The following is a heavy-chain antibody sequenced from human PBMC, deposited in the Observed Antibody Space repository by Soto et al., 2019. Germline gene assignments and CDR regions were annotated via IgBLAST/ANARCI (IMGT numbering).Heavy chain of an antibody. CDR3: ASHYNWNYKANIDY. CDR2: IIPIFGTA. CDR1: GGTFSSYA. J-gene: IGHJ4*02. Sequence: ASVKISCKASGGTFSSYAISWVRQAPGQGLEWMGGIIPIFGTANYAQKFQGRVTITADESTSTAYMELSSLRSEDTAVYYCASHYNWNYKANIDYWGQGTLVTVSS. D-gene: IGHD1-7*01. V-gene: IGHV1-69*13.